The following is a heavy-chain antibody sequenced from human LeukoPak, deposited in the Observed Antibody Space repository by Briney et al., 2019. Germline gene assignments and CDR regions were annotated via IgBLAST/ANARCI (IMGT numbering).Heavy chain of an antibody. J-gene: IGHJ3*02. D-gene: IGHD3-10*01. CDR3: ARVEPYYYGSGSYFNAFDI. CDR2: INHSGST. Sequence: SETLSLTCAVYGGSFSGYYWSWIRQPPGKGLEWIGEINHSGSTNYNPSLKSRVTISVDTSKNQFSLKLSSVTAADTAVYYCARVEPYYYGSGSYFNAFDIWGQGTMVTVSS. CDR1: GGSFSGYY. V-gene: IGHV4-34*01.